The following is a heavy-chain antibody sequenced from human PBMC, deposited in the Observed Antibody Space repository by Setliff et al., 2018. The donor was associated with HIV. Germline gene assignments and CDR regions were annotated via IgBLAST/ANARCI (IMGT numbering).Heavy chain of an antibody. V-gene: IGHV4-59*01. CDR1: GGSISSYY. J-gene: IGHJ4*02. CDR3: MRGRSITIFGVAYFDF. CDR2: IYYNGNT. Sequence: PSETLSLTCTVSGGSISSYYWSWIRQPPGKGLEWIGYIYYNGNTNYNPSLKSRVTISVDTSKNQLSLKLSSVTAADTAVYYCMRGRSITIFGVAYFDFWGQGTQVTVSS. D-gene: IGHD3-3*01.